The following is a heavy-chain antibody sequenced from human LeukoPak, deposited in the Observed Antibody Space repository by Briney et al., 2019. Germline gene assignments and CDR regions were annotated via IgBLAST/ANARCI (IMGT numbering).Heavy chain of an antibody. CDR2: INPNSGGT. J-gene: IGHJ5*02. Sequence: ASVKVSCKASGYTFTGYYMHWVRQAPGQGLEWMGWINPNSGGTNYAQKFQGRVTMTRDTSISIAYMELSRLRSDDTAVYYCARADYSGYGGFDPWGQGTLVTVSS. CDR1: GYTFTGYY. CDR3: ARADYSGYGGFDP. V-gene: IGHV1-2*02. D-gene: IGHD5-12*01.